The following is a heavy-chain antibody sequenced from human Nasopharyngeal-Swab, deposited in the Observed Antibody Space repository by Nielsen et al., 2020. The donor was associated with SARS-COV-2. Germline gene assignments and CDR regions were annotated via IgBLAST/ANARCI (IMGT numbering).Heavy chain of an antibody. J-gene: IGHJ5*02. CDR3: AGGIAVAARGWFDP. V-gene: IGHV1-3*01. CDR2: INAGNGNT. Sequence: ASVKVSCKASGYTFTSYAMHWVRQAPGQRLEWMGWINAGNGNTKYSQKFQGRVTITRDTSASTAYMELSSLRSEDTAVYYCAGGIAVAARGWFDPWGQGTLVTVSS. D-gene: IGHD6-19*01. CDR1: GYTFTSYA.